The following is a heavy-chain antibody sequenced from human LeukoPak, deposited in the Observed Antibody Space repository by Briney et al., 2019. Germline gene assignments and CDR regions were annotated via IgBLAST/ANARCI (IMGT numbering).Heavy chain of an antibody. CDR1: GGSFSGYY. J-gene: IGHJ6*02. CDR3: ARGPYDYGDQYYYYYYGMDV. D-gene: IGHD4-17*01. Sequence: SETLSLTCAVYGGSFSGYYWSWIRQPPGKGLERIGEIDHSGSTNYNPSLKSRVTISVDTSKNQFSLKLSSVTAADTAVYYCARGPYDYGDQYYYYYYGMDVWGQGTTVTVSS. V-gene: IGHV4-34*01. CDR2: IDHSGST.